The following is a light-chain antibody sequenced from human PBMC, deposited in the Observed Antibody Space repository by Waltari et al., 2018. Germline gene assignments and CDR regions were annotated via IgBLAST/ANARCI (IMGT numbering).Light chain of an antibody. Sequence: QSALTQPASVSGSPGQSITISCTGTSSDVGSYNLVSWYQQHPGKAPKLMIYEGSKRPSGVSNRCSGSKSGNTDSLTISGLQAEDEADYYCCSYAGSSTLKFGGGTKLTVL. CDR3: CSYAGSSTLK. V-gene: IGLV2-23*01. CDR2: EGS. CDR1: SSDVGSYNL. J-gene: IGLJ2*01.